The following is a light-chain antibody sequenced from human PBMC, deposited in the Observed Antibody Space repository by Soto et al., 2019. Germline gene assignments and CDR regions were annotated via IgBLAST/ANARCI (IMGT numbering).Light chain of an antibody. CDR1: QSSRSS. J-gene: IGKJ5*01. CDR2: DVS. CDR3: QQYNNWPPT. Sequence: EVVITQSPATLSVSPGERSTLSCKSSQSSRSSLGWYQQKPGQPPRLLIHDVSIRATGIPARFNGSGSGTEFTLTISSLQSEDFAVYYCQQYNNWPPTFGQGTRLETK. V-gene: IGKV3-15*01.